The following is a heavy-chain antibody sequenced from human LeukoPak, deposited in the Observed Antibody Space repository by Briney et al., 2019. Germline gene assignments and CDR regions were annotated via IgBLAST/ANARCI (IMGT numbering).Heavy chain of an antibody. Sequence: ASVKVSCKAPGYMFTAPYIHWMRQAPGQGLEWMGWINPNSGGTRYAQTFQGRITVTRDTSTSTAYMELSGLRDDDTAVYYCARVGYCTKGVCMNYDYWGQGTLVTVSS. CDR3: ARVGYCTKGVCMNYDY. J-gene: IGHJ4*02. V-gene: IGHV1-2*02. CDR2: INPNSGGT. CDR1: GYMFTAPY. D-gene: IGHD2-8*01.